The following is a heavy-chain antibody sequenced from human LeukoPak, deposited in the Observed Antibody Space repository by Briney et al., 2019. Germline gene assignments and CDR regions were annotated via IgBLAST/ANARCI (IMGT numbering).Heavy chain of an antibody. CDR2: ISDSGGYT. Sequence: GGSLRLSCAASGLTFRTYAMSWVRQAPGKGLEWVSSISDSGGYTFYADSVKGRFTISRDNAKNSLYLQMNSLRAEDTAVYYCARDPYSGGYGDYYYYYMDLWGQGTTVTISS. CDR3: ARDPYSGGYGDYYYYYMDL. V-gene: IGHV3-21*01. D-gene: IGHD1-26*01. CDR1: GLTFRTYA. J-gene: IGHJ6*03.